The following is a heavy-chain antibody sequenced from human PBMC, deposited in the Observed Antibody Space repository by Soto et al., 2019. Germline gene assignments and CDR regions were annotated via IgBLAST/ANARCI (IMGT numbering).Heavy chain of an antibody. CDR1: GDSVSSNSAA. J-gene: IGHJ4*02. CDR2: TYYRSKWYN. D-gene: IGHD3-3*01. Sequence: SQTLSLTCAISGDSVSSNSAAWNWIRQSPSRGLEWLGRTYYRSKWYNDYAVSVKSRITINPDTSKNQFSLQLNSVTPEDTAVYYCARDLEASKLRFLEWLPNSPYSFDYWGQGTLVTVSS. V-gene: IGHV6-1*01. CDR3: ARDLEASKLRFLEWLPNSPYSFDY.